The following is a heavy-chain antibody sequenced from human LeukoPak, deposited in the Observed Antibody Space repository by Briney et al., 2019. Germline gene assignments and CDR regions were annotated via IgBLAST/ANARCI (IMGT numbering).Heavy chain of an antibody. V-gene: IGHV3-7*01. CDR1: GFTFSNYW. CDR2: IKEDGGEK. D-gene: IGHD2-15*01. CDR3: VRDRGYCSGGTCYALWGY. J-gene: IGHJ4*02. Sequence: GGSLRLSCAASGFTFSNYWMTWVRQAPGKGLEWVAHIKEDGGEKHYVDPVKGRFTISRDNAKNSLYLQMNSLRAEDTAMYYCVRDRGYCSGGTCYALWGYWGQGTLVTVSS.